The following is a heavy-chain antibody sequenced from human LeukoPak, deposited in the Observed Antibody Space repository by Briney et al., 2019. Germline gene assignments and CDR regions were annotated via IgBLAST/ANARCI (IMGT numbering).Heavy chain of an antibody. V-gene: IGHV3-23*01. CDR2: ISGGGVSI. J-gene: IGHJ4*02. Sequence: GGSLRLSCAASGFTFRSYAMTWVRQAPGKGLEWVSGISGGGVSIYYADSVKGRFTISRDNSKNTLYLQMNSLRADDTAVYYCAKSDSTGSPRSLDFWGQGTLVTVSS. CDR1: GFTFRSYA. CDR3: AKSDSTGSPRSLDF. D-gene: IGHD3-22*01.